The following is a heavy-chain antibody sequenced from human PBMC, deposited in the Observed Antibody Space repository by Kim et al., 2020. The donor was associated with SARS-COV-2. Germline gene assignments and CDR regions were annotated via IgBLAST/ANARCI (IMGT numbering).Heavy chain of an antibody. CDR2: ISGNGVSK. D-gene: IGHD5-18*01. CDR3: AKTAASGYYCYGLDD. J-gene: IGHJ6*04. CDR1: GFTFSSYA. Sequence: GGSLRLSCAASGFTFSSYAMSWVRQAPGKGLEWVSRISGNGVSKSSADSVRGRFTISRDNSKNTLYLQVNSLRPEDTAIYYCAKTAASGYYCYGLDDWGKGTTVTVSP. V-gene: IGHV3-23*01.